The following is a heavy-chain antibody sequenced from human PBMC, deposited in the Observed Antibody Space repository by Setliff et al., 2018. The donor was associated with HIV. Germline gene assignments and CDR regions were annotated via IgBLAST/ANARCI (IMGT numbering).Heavy chain of an antibody. V-gene: IGHV3-73*01. J-gene: IGHJ5*02. D-gene: IGHD3-16*01. CDR1: GFIFSGAA. Sequence: LRLSCAASGFIFSGAAMHWVRQTSGKGLEWVGRIRTNAKGYATEYAASVKGRFIISRDDSKSTAYLQMSSLQTEDTAVYYCAKGVKYVDPWGQGTLVTVSS. CDR2: IRTNAKGYAT. CDR3: AKGVKYVDP.